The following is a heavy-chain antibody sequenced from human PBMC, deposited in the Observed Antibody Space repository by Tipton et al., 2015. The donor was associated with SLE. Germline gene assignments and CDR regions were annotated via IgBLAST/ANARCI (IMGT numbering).Heavy chain of an antibody. CDR3: ARHLGVIVAFEV. CDR2: VCNSVST. J-gene: IGHJ3*01. D-gene: IGHD3-10*01. CDR1: GASVSSFC. Sequence: TLSLTCTVSGASVSSFCWNWIRQSPGKGLEWIACVCNSVSTNYDPSLKSRGTISVDTSKNHFSLELTSVTAADTAFYYCARHLGVIVAFEVWGQGTVLTVSS. V-gene: IGHV4-59*08.